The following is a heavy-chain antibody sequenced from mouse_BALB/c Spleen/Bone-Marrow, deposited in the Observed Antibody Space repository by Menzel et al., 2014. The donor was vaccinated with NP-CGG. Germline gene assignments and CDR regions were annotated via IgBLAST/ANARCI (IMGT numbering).Heavy chain of an antibody. CDR1: GFSFRDHY. Sequence: EVHLVESGGRLVKPGGSLKLSCAASGFSFRDHYMHCVRQTPEKRLEWVATISDGGGHTYYSDSVKGRFTISRDNAKNNLYLQMSNLKSEDTAMYHCARDGDYRFAWFSYWGQGTPVTVSA. CDR3: ARDGDYRFAWFSY. D-gene: IGHD2-14*01. CDR2: ISDGGGHT. V-gene: IGHV5-4*02. J-gene: IGHJ3*01.